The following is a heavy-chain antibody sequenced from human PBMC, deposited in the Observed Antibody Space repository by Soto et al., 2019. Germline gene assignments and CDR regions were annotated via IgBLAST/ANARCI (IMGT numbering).Heavy chain of an antibody. D-gene: IGHD2-15*01. V-gene: IGHV3-30*18. CDR3: AKDGYCSGGSCTSNYYYGMDV. CDR1: GFTFSSYG. Sequence: GGSLRLSCAASGFTFSSYGMHWVRQAPGKGLEWVAVISYDGSNKYYADSVKGRFTISRDNSKNTLYLQMNSLRAEDTAVYYCAKDGYCSGGSCTSNYYYGMDVWGQGTTVTVSS. J-gene: IGHJ6*02. CDR2: ISYDGSNK.